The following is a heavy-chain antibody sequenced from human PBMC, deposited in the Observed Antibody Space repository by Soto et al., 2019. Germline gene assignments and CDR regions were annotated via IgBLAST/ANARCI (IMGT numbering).Heavy chain of an antibody. Sequence: SETLSLTCAVYGGTFSGYYWTWIRQPPGKGLEWIGEINHSGTINFNPSLKSRLTISLDTSKKHFSLKLSSVTDADTAAYYCARADRTLVTSYSLDVWGQGTTVTVSS. J-gene: IGHJ6*02. V-gene: IGHV4-34*01. CDR3: ARADRTLVTSYSLDV. CDR1: GGTFSGYY. CDR2: INHSGTI. D-gene: IGHD2-21*02.